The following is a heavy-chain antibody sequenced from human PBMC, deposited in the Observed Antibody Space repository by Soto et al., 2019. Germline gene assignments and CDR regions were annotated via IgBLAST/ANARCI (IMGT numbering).Heavy chain of an antibody. CDR2: IIPILGIA. CDR1: GGTFSSYT. Sequence: QVQLVQSGAEVKKPGSSVKVSCKASGGTFSSYTISWVRQAPGQGLEWMGRIIPILGIANYAQKFQGRVRIXXDXSXNTAYMELSSLRSEDTAVYYCARVGYMSGDYRGFDYWGQGTLVTVSS. J-gene: IGHJ4*02. CDR3: ARVGYMSGDYRGFDY. V-gene: IGHV1-69*02. D-gene: IGHD4-17*01.